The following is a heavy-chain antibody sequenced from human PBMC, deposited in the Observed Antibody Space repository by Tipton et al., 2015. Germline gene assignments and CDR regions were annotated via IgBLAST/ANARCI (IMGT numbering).Heavy chain of an antibody. J-gene: IGHJ3*02. CDR1: SDSISKYY. V-gene: IGHV4-59*01. CDR2: VFHTGAT. D-gene: IGHD5-12*01. CDR3: ARVPDSGFDAFDI. Sequence: LRLSCSVSSDSISKYYWTWIRQPPGKGLQWVGNVFHTGATSYNSSLKSRLTFSIDTSKNQVSLSLTSVTAADTAVYYCARVPDSGFDAFDIWGQGTMVTVSS.